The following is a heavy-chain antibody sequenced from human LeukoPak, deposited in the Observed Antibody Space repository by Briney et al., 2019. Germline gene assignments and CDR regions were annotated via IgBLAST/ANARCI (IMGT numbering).Heavy chain of an antibody. CDR3: ARDMIVGATGGGDFDY. Sequence: GGSLRLSCAASGFTFSSYAMHWVRQAPGKGLEWVAVISYDGSNKYYADSVKGRFTISRDNSKNTLYLQMNSLRAEDTAVYYCARDMIVGATGGGDFDYWGQGTLVTVSS. J-gene: IGHJ4*02. CDR1: GFTFSSYA. D-gene: IGHD1-26*01. CDR2: ISYDGSNK. V-gene: IGHV3-30-3*01.